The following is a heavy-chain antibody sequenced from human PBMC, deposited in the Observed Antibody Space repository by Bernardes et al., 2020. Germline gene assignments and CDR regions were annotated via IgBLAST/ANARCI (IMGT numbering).Heavy chain of an antibody. CDR1: GYTFTSYD. Sequence: SVKVSCKASGYTFTSYDINWVRQATGQGLEWMGWMNPNSGNTGYAQKFQGRVTMTRNTSISTAYMELSSLRSEDTAVYYCARGTGIVLMVYAPYSLDVWGQGTTVTVSS. V-gene: IGHV1-8*01. CDR2: MNPNSGNT. J-gene: IGHJ6*02. D-gene: IGHD2-8*01. CDR3: ARGTGIVLMVYAPYSLDV.